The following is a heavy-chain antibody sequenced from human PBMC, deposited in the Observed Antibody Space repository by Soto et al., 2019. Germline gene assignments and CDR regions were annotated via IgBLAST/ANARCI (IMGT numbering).Heavy chain of an antibody. J-gene: IGHJ3*01. Sequence: SVKVSCKASGGTFSSYAISWVRQAPGQGLEWMGGIIPIFGTANYAQKFQGRVTITADESTSTAYMELSSLRSEDTAVYYCARGRRRSGSAPSPRDAFDVWGQGTMVTVSS. D-gene: IGHD1-26*01. V-gene: IGHV1-69*13. CDR2: IIPIFGTA. CDR1: GGTFSSYA. CDR3: ARGRRRSGSAPSPRDAFDV.